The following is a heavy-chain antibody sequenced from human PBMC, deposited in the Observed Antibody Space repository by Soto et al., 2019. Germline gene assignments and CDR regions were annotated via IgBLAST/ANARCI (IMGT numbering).Heavy chain of an antibody. V-gene: IGHV5-10-1*01. Sequence: GESLKISCKGSGYSFTSYWVSWVRQRPGKGLEWMGRIDPSDSYTNYSPSFQGHVTISADKSISTAYLQWSSLKASDTAMYYCARGDEYSSSYGDYWGQGTLVTVSS. D-gene: IGHD6-6*01. J-gene: IGHJ4*02. CDR1: GYSFTSYW. CDR2: IDPSDSYT. CDR3: ARGDEYSSSYGDY.